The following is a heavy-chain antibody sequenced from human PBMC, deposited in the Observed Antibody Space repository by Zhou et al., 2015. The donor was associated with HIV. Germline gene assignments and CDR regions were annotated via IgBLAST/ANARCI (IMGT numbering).Heavy chain of an antibody. V-gene: IGHV3-23*04. CDR2: ITGNGGTI. Sequence: EVHLVESGGGLVQPGGSLRLSCSASGFTFSGYGMTWVRQAPGKGLEWVSSITGNGGTIYSAGAVQGRFTISRDNSKNTLYLQMNNLRAEDTALYYCAQGYSAEDTAIEGDWGQGTLVIVSS. CDR3: AQGYSAEDTAIEGD. J-gene: IGHJ4*02. CDR1: GFTFSGYG. D-gene: IGHD5-18*01.